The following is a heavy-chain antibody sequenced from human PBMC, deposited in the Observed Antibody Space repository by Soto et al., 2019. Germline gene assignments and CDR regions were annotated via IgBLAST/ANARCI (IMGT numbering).Heavy chain of an antibody. V-gene: IGHV4-4*02. J-gene: IGHJ4*02. Sequence: QVHLQESGPGLVKPSETLSLTCAISGGSTSSSDWWTWVRQPPGEGLEWIGEIHRDGVTNYNSSLKSRLAISLDQSRNQFSLRLTCVAAADAAVYFCAGRPEIHPRWGQGILVPVSS. CDR1: GGSTSSSDW. CDR3: AGRPEIHPR. CDR2: IHRDGVT. D-gene: IGHD1-26*01.